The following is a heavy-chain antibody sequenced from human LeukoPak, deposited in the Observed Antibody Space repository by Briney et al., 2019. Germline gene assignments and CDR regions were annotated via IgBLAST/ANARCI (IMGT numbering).Heavy chain of an antibody. CDR2: INSDGSST. CDR1: GFTFSSYW. Sequence: GGSQRLSCAASGFTFSSYWMHWVRQAPGKGLVWVPRINSDGSSTSYADSVKGRFTISRDNAKNTLYLQMNSLRAEDTAVYYCARTYYYGSGSASPYYYYGMDVWGQGTTVTVSS. CDR3: ARTYYYGSGSASPYYYYGMDV. J-gene: IGHJ6*02. D-gene: IGHD3-10*01. V-gene: IGHV3-74*01.